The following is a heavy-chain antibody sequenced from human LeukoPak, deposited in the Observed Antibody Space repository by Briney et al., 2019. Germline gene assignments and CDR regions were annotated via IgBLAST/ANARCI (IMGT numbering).Heavy chain of an antibody. CDR1: GFAFSSYG. CDR3: TRDFVF. V-gene: IGHV3-7*01. Sequence: GGSLRLSCAASGFAFSSYGMGWVRQAPGKGLEWVGNINQGGGRKHYVDSVRGRFTISRDNARNTLYLQMNALRVDGTAVYYCTRDFVFCGQGPLVSASS. J-gene: IGHJ4*02. D-gene: IGHD3-3*01. CDR2: INQGGGRK.